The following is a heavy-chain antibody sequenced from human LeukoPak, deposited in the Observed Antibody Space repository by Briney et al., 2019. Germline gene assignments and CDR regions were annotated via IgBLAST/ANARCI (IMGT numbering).Heavy chain of an antibody. Sequence: ASVKVSCKASGYTFTSYDINWVRQATGQGLEWMGWMNPNSGNTGYAQKFQGRVTMTRNTTISTAYMELSSLRSEDTAVYYCARDGYTPYRGYYYYYMDVWGKGTTVTVSS. CDR2: MNPNSGNT. D-gene: IGHD5-24*01. V-gene: IGHV1-8*01. CDR1: GYTFTSYD. J-gene: IGHJ6*03. CDR3: ARDGYTPYRGYYYYYMDV.